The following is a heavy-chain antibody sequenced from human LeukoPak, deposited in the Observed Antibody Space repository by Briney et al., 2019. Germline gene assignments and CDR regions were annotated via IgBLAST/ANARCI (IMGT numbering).Heavy chain of an antibody. Sequence: SETLSLTCTVSGGSISSGGYYRSWIRQHPGKGLEWIGYIYYSGSTYYNPSLKSRVTISADTSKNQFSLKLSSVTAADTAVYYCARYCSGGSCYINWFDPWGQGTLVTVSS. J-gene: IGHJ5*02. D-gene: IGHD2-15*01. CDR2: IYYSGST. V-gene: IGHV4-31*03. CDR1: GGSISSGGYY. CDR3: ARYCSGGSCYINWFDP.